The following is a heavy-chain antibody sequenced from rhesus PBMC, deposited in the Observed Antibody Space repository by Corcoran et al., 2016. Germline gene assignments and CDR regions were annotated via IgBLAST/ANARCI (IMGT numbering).Heavy chain of an antibody. Sequence: QVQLQESGPGLVKPSETLSLTCAVSGVSLSSNYLSWIRPPPGKGLEWIGRNSGSGGSTDYNPSRKSRVTISTDTSKNQFSLKLSSVTAADTAVYYCARRITADAFDFWGQGLRVTVSS. CDR2: NSGSGGST. V-gene: IGHV4-173*01. CDR3: ARRITADAFDF. CDR1: GVSLSSNY. D-gene: IGHD3-9*01. J-gene: IGHJ3*01.